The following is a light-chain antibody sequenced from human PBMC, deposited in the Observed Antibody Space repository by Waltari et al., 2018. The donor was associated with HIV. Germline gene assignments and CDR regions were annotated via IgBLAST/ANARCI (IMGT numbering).Light chain of an antibody. J-gene: IGLJ1*01. V-gene: IGLV2-11*01. CDR3: CSYAGSYTYV. CDR1: SSDVGGYNY. Sequence: QSALTQPRSVSGSPGQSVTISCTGTSSDVGGYNYVSWYQQHPGKAPKLVIYDLSKRPSGVPDRFSGSKSANTASLTISGLQAEDEADYYCCSYAGSYTYVFGTGTKVTVL. CDR2: DLS.